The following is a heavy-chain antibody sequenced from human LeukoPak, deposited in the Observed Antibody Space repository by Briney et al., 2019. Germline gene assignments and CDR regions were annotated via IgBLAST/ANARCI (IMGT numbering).Heavy chain of an antibody. V-gene: IGHV4-59*12. CDR3: ARSGSYRTYYFDY. Sequence: SETLSLTCTVSGGSISSYYWSWIRQPPGKGLEWIGYIYYSGSTNYNPSLKSRVTISVDTSKNQFSLKLSSVTAADTAVYYCARSGSYRTYYFDYWGQGTLVTVSS. CDR1: GGSISSYY. J-gene: IGHJ4*02. D-gene: IGHD1-26*01. CDR2: IYYSGST.